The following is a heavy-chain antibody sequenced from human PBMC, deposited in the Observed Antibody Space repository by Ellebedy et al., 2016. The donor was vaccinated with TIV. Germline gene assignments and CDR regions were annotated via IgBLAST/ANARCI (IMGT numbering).Heavy chain of an antibody. J-gene: IGHJ4*02. D-gene: IGHD6-19*01. CDR3: AKGAGWYNY. V-gene: IGHV3-30*18. CDR1: GFTFSAYD. CDR2: ISYDGISK. Sequence: PGGSLRLSCTASGFTFSAYDMNWVRQAPGKGLEWVAVISYDGISKYYADSVKGRFTISRDTSRNTLYLQMDNLRAEDTAVYYCAKGAGWYNYWGQGTLVTVSS.